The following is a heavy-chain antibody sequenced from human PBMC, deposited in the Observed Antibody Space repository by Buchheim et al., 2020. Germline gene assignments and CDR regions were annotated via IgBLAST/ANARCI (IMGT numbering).Heavy chain of an antibody. CDR3: ARDPSGRGMDV. V-gene: IGHV3-13*04. J-gene: IGHJ6*02. CDR1: GFTFSSYD. CDR2: VGMAGDT. Sequence: EVQLVESGGGLVQPGGSLRLSYAASGFTFSSYDMQWIRQVTGKGLEWVSAVGMAGDTHYSASVRGRFTISRENAKNSLYLQMNNLRAGDTAVYYCARDPSGRGMDVWGQGTT.